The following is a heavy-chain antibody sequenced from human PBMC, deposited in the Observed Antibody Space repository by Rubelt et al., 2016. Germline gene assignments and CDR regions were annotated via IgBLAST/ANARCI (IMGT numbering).Heavy chain of an antibody. CDR3: ARTARDDYYYYYMDV. J-gene: IGHJ6*03. D-gene: IGHD3-10*01. CDR2: IYYSGST. CDR1: GGSISRSSYY. Sequence: QLQLQESGPGLVKPSETLSLTCTVSGGSISRSSYYWGWIRQPPGKGLEWIGSIYYSGSTYSNPSLNSLVTISVDTSKNQFSLKLSSVTAADTAVYYCARTARDDYYYYYMDVWGKGTTVTVSS. V-gene: IGHV4-39*01.